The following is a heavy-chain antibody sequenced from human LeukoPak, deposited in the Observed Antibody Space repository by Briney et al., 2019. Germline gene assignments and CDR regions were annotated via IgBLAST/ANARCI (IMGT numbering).Heavy chain of an antibody. V-gene: IGHV1-2*02. CDR2: INPNSGDT. Sequence: GASVKVSCKASGYIFTGYYIHWVRQAPGQGLEWMGWINPNSGDTNYAQKFQGRITMTRDTSISTAYMELSRLTSDDTAVYYCARVAARDYYYGMDVWGQGTTVTVSS. CDR3: ARVAARDYYYGMDV. D-gene: IGHD2-15*01. CDR1: GYIFTGYY. J-gene: IGHJ6*02.